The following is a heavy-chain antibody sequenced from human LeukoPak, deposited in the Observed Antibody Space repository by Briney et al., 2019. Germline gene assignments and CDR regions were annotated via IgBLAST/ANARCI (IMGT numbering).Heavy chain of an antibody. CDR2: ISGSGGGT. CDR1: GFTFSSYW. CDR3: AKTMARLEMIVVVHDAFDI. Sequence: GGSLRLSCAASGFTFSSYWMHWVRQAPGKGLVWVSSISGSGGGTYYADSVKGRFTISRDNSKNTLYLQMNSLRAEDTAVYYCAKTMARLEMIVVVHDAFDIWGQGTMVTVSS. D-gene: IGHD3-22*01. V-gene: IGHV3-23*01. J-gene: IGHJ3*02.